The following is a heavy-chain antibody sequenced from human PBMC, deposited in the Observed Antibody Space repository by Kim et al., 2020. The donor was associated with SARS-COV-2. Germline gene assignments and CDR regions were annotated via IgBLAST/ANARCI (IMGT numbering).Heavy chain of an antibody. Sequence: PSFQGQVTISAGKSISTAYLQWSSLKASDTAMYYCARSPQRFLEWIFFDYWGQGTLVTVSS. V-gene: IGHV5-51*01. D-gene: IGHD3-3*01. J-gene: IGHJ4*02. CDR3: ARSPQRFLEWIFFDY.